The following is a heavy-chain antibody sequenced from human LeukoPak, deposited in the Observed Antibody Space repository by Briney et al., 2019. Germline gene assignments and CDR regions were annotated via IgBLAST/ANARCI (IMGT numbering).Heavy chain of an antibody. CDR3: ARVVVVTSTDWYFDL. V-gene: IGHV5-51*01. D-gene: IGHD2-15*01. CDR1: GYSFTSYW. Sequence: GGSLKISCKGSGYSFTSYWIGWVRQMPGKGLEWMGLIHPGDSDTRYSPSFQGQVTISVDKSITTAYLQWSSLKASDIALYYCARVVVVTSTDWYFDLWGRGTLVIVSS. CDR2: IHPGDSDT. J-gene: IGHJ2*01.